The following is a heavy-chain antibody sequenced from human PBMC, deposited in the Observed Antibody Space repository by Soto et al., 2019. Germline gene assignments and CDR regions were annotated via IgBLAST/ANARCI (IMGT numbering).Heavy chain of an antibody. D-gene: IGHD2-15*01. V-gene: IGHV3-23*01. CDR2: ISGSGGST. CDR3: ASSVVAILDAH. CDR1: GFTFSSYA. J-gene: IGHJ1*01. Sequence: GGSLRLSCAASGFTFSSYAMSWVRQAPGKGLEWVSAISGSGGSTYYADSVKGRFTISRDNAKNTLYLQMNSLSAEDTAVYHCASSVVAILDAHWGQGTLVTVS.